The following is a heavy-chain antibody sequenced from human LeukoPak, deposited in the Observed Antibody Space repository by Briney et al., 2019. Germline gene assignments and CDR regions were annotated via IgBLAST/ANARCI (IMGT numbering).Heavy chain of an antibody. CDR3: ASAQLWRPSGFDY. CDR1: GGSFSGYY. V-gene: IGHV4-34*01. Sequence: SETLSLTCAVYGGSFSGYYWGWIRQPPGKGREWIGEINHSGSTNYNPSLKSGVTISVDSFKIQFSRLLTSVTAAYTAVYYCASAQLWRPSGFDYWGQGTPVTVSS. J-gene: IGHJ4*03. D-gene: IGHD5-18*01. CDR2: INHSGST.